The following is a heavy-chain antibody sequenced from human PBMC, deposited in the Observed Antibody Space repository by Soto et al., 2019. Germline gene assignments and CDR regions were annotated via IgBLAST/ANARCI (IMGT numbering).Heavy chain of an antibody. CDR3: ARLQFYDFWSGSDPLDV. V-gene: IGHV4-61*01. Sequence: QVQLQESGPGLVKPSETLSLTCAVSGASVSSGSYQWGWIRQSPGKGLEWIGFISFTGSTNSNPSLKSRVTFSVDASKKDFSLKLTSVTAADTALYFCARLQFYDFWSGSDPLDVWGQGTTVTVSS. J-gene: IGHJ6*02. CDR1: GASVSSGSYQ. CDR2: ISFTGST. D-gene: IGHD3-3*01.